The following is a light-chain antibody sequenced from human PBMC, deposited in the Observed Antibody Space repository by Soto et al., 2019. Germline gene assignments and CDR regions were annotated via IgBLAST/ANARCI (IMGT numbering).Light chain of an antibody. CDR1: SSDVGSYNR. J-gene: IGLJ1*01. CDR2: DVS. Sequence: QSVLTQPPSVSGSPGHSVAISCTGTSSDVGSYNRVSWYQQPPGSAPKLMIYDVSNRPSGVPDRFSGPKSGNAASLTISGLQAEDEADYYCSSYTSSNTYVFGTGTKVTVL. CDR3: SSYTSSNTYV. V-gene: IGLV2-18*02.